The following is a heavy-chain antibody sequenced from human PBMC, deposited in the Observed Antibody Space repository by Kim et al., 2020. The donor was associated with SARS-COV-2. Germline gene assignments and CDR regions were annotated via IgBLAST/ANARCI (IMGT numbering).Heavy chain of an antibody. V-gene: IGHV3-30*18. CDR2: ISYDGSNK. CDR3: AKGSSTGILMVRIRFPLNGA. CDR1: GFTFSSYG. D-gene: IGHD3-10*01. Sequence: GGSLRLSCAASGFTFSSYGMHWVRQAPGKGLEWVAVISYDGSNKYYADSVKGRFTISRDNSKNTLYLQMNSLRAEDTAVYYCAKGSSTGILMVRIRFPLNGAWGQGTLVTVSS. J-gene: IGHJ5*02.